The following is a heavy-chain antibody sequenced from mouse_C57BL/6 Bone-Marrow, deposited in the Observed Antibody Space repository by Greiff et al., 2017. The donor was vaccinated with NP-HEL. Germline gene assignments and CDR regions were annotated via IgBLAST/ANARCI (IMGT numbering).Heavy chain of an antibody. CDR1: GFTFSSYG. CDR2: ISSGGSYT. D-gene: IGHD2-4*01. CDR3: ARPYYDYDGWFAY. J-gene: IGHJ3*01. V-gene: IGHV5-6*01. Sequence: EVQRVESGGDLVKPGGSLKLSCAASGFTFSSYGMSWVRQTPDKRLEWVATISSGGSYTYYPDSVKGRFTISRDNAKNTLYLQMSSLKSEDTAMYYCARPYYDYDGWFAYWGQGTLVTVSA.